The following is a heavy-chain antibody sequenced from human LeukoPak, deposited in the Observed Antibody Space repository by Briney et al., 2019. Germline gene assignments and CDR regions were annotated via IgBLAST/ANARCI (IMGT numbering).Heavy chain of an antibody. Sequence: SETLSLTYTVSGGSISSSSYYWGWIRQPPGKGLEWIGSIYYSGSTYYNPSLKSRVTISVDTSKNQFSLKLSSVTAADTAVYYCAREDGSAYYYYYGMDVWGQGTTVTVSS. CDR3: AREDGSAYYYYYGMDV. V-gene: IGHV4-39*07. CDR1: GGSISSSSYY. J-gene: IGHJ6*02. CDR2: IYYSGST.